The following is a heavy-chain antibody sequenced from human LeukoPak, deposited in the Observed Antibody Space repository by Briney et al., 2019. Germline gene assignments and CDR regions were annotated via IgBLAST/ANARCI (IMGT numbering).Heavy chain of an antibody. Sequence: GGSLRLSCAASGFTFSSYGMHWVRQAPGKGLEWVAVIWYDGSNKYYADSVKGRFTISRDNSKNTLYLQMNSLRAEDTAVYYCANTDYYSNYGHWGQGTLVTVSS. D-gene: IGHD4-11*01. CDR2: IWYDGSNK. V-gene: IGHV3-33*06. CDR3: ANTDYYSNYGH. CDR1: GFTFSSYG. J-gene: IGHJ4*02.